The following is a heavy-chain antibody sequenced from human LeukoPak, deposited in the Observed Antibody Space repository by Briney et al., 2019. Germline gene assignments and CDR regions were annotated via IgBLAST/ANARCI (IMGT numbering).Heavy chain of an antibody. Sequence: GGSLRVSCSASGFSFSSYGTHWVRQAPGKGLEWVAFIRYDESNEYYADSVKGRFTISRDNSKDTLYLQMNSLRVEDTAIYFCTKSYGANYFDSWGHGTLVTVSS. CDR3: TKSYGANYFDS. CDR2: IRYDESNE. CDR1: GFSFSSYG. V-gene: IGHV3-30*02. J-gene: IGHJ4*01. D-gene: IGHD4-23*01.